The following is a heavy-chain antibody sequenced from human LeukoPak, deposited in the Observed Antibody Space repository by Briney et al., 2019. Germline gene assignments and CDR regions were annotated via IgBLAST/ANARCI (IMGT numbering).Heavy chain of an antibody. CDR2: INSDGTAI. V-gene: IGHV3-74*01. J-gene: IGHJ4*02. CDR1: GFTFRDYW. CDR3: VRDIAGAFGY. Sequence: PGGSLRPSCAASGFTFRDYWMHWVRQVPGKEPVWVARINSDGTAISHADSVKGRFTISRDNGKNMVYLQLSSLRADDTAVYYCVRDIAGAFGYWGQGTLVTVFS. D-gene: IGHD1-26*01.